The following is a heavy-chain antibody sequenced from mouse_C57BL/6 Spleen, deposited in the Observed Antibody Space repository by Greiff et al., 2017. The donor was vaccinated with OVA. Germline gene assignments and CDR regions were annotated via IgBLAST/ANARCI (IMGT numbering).Heavy chain of an antibody. CDR1: GYSITSGYY. J-gene: IGHJ3*01. CDR3: HSLLRVAY. D-gene: IGHD1-2*01. V-gene: IGHV3-6*01. CDR2: ISYDGSN. Sequence: EVKLVESGPGLVIPSQSLSLTCSVTGYSITSGYYWNWIRQFPGNKLEWMGYISYDGSNNYNPSLKNRISITRDTSKNQFFLKLNSVTTEDTATYYCHSLLRVAYWGQGTLVTVSA.